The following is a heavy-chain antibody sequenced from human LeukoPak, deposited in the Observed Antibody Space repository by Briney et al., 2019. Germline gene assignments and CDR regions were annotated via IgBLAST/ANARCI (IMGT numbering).Heavy chain of an antibody. CDR2: IYYSGCT. Sequence: SETLSLTCTASGGSISSSSYYWGWIRQPPGKGLEWIGSIYYSGCTYYNPSLKSRVTISVDTSKNQFSLKLSSVTAADTAVYYCARYSYGPFYFDYWGQGTLVTVSS. CDR3: ARYSYGPFYFDY. D-gene: IGHD5-18*01. V-gene: IGHV4-39*07. J-gene: IGHJ4*02. CDR1: GGSISSSSYY.